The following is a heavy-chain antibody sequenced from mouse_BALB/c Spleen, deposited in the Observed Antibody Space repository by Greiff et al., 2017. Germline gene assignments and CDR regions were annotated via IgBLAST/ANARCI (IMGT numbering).Heavy chain of an antibody. CDR3: VGSPPFAY. J-gene: IGHJ3*01. Sequence: EVQLVETGGGLVQPKGSLKLSCAASGFTFNTNAMNWVRQAPGKGLEWVARIRSKSNNYATYYADSVKDRFTISRDDSQSMLYLQMNNLKTEDTAMYYCVGSPPFAYWGQGTLVTVSA. V-gene: IGHV10S3*01. CDR2: IRSKSNNYAT. CDR1: GFTFNTNA.